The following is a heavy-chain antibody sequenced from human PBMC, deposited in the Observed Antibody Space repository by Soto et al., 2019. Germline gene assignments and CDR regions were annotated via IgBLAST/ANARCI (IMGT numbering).Heavy chain of an antibody. Sequence: QVQLQESGPGLVKPSQTLSLTCTVSGGSITSSGYYWSWIRQHPGEGLEWIGFTSNSGSTSYNPSLKSRVTVSVDTSSNQFSLNLKSVTAAATVVYYCARGGGSTKVDYWGQGTLVTVSP. D-gene: IGHD2-2*01. J-gene: IGHJ4*02. CDR2: TSNSGST. CDR3: ARGGGSTKVDY. CDR1: GGSITSSGYY. V-gene: IGHV4-31*03.